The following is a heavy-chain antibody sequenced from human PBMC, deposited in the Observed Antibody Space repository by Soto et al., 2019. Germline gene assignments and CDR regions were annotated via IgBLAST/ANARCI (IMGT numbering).Heavy chain of an antibody. CDR1: GFTVSSNY. D-gene: IGHD6-6*01. CDR3: ARLARPDYYGMDV. J-gene: IGHJ6*02. V-gene: IGHV3-53*01. Sequence: GGSLRLSCAASGFTVSSNYMSWVRQAPGKGLEWVSVIYSGGSTYYADSVKGRFTISRDNSKNTLYLQMNSLRAEDTAVYYCARLARPDYYGMDVWGQGTTVTVSS. CDR2: IYSGGST.